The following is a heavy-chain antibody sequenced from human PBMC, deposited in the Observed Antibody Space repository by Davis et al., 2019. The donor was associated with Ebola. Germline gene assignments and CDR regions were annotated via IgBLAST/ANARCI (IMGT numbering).Heavy chain of an antibody. J-gene: IGHJ6*02. CDR2: IYYSGST. V-gene: IGHV4-59*04. Sequence: MPGGSLRLSCTVSGCSISSYYWSWIRQPPGKGLEWIGYIYYSGSTYYNPSLKSRVTISVDTSKNQFSLKLSSVTAADTAVYYCARLRADTYYDFWSGYPNLRAYGMDVWGQGTTVTVSS. CDR1: GCSISSYY. CDR3: ARLRADTYYDFWSGYPNLRAYGMDV. D-gene: IGHD3-3*01.